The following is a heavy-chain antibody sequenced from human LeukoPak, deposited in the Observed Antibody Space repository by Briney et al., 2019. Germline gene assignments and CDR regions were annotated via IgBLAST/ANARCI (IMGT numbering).Heavy chain of an antibody. CDR3: AREMAPHDAFDI. Sequence: GRSLRLSCAASGFTFSIYAMHWVRQAPGKGLEWVAVISYDGSNKYYADSVKGRFTISRDNSKNTLYLQMNSLRAEDTAVYYCAREMAPHDAFDIWGQGTMVTVSS. D-gene: IGHD5-12*01. CDR1: GFTFSIYA. V-gene: IGHV3-30-3*01. J-gene: IGHJ3*02. CDR2: ISYDGSNK.